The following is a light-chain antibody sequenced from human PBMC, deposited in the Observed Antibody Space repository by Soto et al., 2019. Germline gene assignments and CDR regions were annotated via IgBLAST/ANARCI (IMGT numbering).Light chain of an antibody. V-gene: IGKV1-39*01. J-gene: IGKJ2*01. Sequence: DIQMTQSPSSLSASVRDRVTITCRASQTISNYLNWYQQKPGKAPELLIYAASTLQTGVPSRFRGSGSGTEFTLTISSLQPEDFATYFCQQSFTTPYTFGQGTKLEIK. CDR2: AAS. CDR3: QQSFTTPYT. CDR1: QTISNY.